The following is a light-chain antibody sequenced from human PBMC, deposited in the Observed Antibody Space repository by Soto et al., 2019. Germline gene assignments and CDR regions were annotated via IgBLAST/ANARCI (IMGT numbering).Light chain of an antibody. CDR1: SSDVGGYNY. CDR3: NSYTSSSTVV. J-gene: IGLJ2*01. CDR2: EVS. V-gene: IGLV2-14*01. Sequence: SALTQPASVSGSPGQSITISCTGTSSDVGGYNYVSWYQYHPGKAPKLMIYEVSNRPSGVSYRFSGSKSGNTASLTISGLQAEDEADYYCNSYTSSSTVVFGGGTKLTVL.